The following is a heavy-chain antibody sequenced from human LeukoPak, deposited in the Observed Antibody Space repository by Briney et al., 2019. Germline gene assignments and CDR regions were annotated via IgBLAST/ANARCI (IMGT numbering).Heavy chain of an antibody. CDR2: IYPGDSDT. D-gene: IGHD6-13*01. CDR3: ASSIAAAGDPADY. CDR1: GYSFTSYW. V-gene: IGHV5-51*01. J-gene: IGHJ4*02. Sequence: GESLKISCKSSGYSFTSYWIGWVRQMPGKGLEWMGIIYPGDSDTRYSPSFQGQVTISADKSISTAYLQWSSLKASDTAMYYCASSIAAAGDPADYWGQGTLVTVSS.